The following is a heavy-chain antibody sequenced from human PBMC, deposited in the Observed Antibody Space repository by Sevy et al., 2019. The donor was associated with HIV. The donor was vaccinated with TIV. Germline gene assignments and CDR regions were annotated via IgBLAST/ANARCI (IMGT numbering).Heavy chain of an antibody. J-gene: IGHJ4*02. CDR3: ARDRKYPLYYFDY. CDR2: IHHSGIT. D-gene: IGHD6-6*01. Sequence: SETLSLTCTVSGYSIRNGYYWAWIRQPPGKGLEWIGSIHHSGITHYNPSLKSRVIISVDTSKNQVSRELSSVTAADTAMYYCARDRKYPLYYFDYWGQGILVTVSS. CDR1: GYSIRNGYY. V-gene: IGHV4-38-2*02.